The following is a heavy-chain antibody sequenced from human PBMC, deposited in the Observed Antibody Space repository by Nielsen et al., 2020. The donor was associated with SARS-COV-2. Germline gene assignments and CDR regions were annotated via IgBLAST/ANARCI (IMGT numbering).Heavy chain of an antibody. CDR1: GGSIGSGGYS. D-gene: IGHD3-16*01. J-gene: IGHJ3*02. CDR2: IYHSGRT. V-gene: IGHV4-30-2*01. Sequence: SETLSLTCAVSGGSIGSGGYSWSWIRQPPGKGLEWIGYIYHSGRTYYNPSLKSRATISVDRSKNQFSLKLSSVTAADTAVYYCARGGRITFGGADDAFDIWGQGTMVTVSS. CDR3: ARGGRITFGGADDAFDI.